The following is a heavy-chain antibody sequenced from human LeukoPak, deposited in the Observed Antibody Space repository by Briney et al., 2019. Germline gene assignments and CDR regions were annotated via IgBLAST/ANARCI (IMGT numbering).Heavy chain of an antibody. CDR2: IYYSGST. CDR3: AREAPYDILTGSFDY. J-gene: IGHJ4*02. Sequence: PSETPSLTCTVSGGSISSYYWSWIRQPPGKGLEWIGYIYYSGSTNYNPSLKSRVTISVDTSKNQFSLKLSSVTAADTAVYYCAREAPYDILTGSFDYWGQGTLVTVSS. V-gene: IGHV4-59*01. D-gene: IGHD3-9*01. CDR1: GGSISSYY.